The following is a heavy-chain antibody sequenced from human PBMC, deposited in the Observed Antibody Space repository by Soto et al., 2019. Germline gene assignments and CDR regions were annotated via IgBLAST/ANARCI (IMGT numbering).Heavy chain of an antibody. CDR1: GFTFSAYD. CDR2: IGTQHDT. Sequence: EVQLVESGGGLVQPGGSLRLSCAAYGFTFSAYDMHWVRQATGKGLEWVAAIGTQHDTYYPDSVKGRFTISRENAKDSLYLQMNSLRAGETPVYYCARQASYWHGGGGWFDPWGQGTLVTVSS. J-gene: IGHJ5*02. CDR3: ARQASYWHGGGGWFDP. V-gene: IGHV3-13*01. D-gene: IGHD2-8*02.